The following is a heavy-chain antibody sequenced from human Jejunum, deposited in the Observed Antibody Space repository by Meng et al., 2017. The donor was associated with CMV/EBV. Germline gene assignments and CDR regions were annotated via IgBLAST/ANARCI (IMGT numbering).Heavy chain of an antibody. J-gene: IGHJ4*02. V-gene: IGHV1-46*04. CDR2: INPNGGKT. Sequence: CKASGYTFITYYIHWLRQAPGQGLEWMGIINPNGGKTSYARKLQDRLTITADTSTSTVYFDLSSLKSEDTAVYYCVRDRALGGTYWGQGTLVTVSS. CDR3: VRDRALGGTY. D-gene: IGHD7-27*01. CDR1: GYTFITYY.